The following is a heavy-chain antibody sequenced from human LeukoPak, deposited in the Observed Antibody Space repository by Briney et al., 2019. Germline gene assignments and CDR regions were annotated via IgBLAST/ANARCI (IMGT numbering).Heavy chain of an antibody. D-gene: IGHD6-13*01. Sequence: PSETLSLTCAVSGGSISSSNWWSWVRQPPGKGLEWIGYIYYSGSTNYNPSLKSRVTISVDTSKNQFSLKLSSVTAADTAVYYCARAEQQLPFDYWGQGTLVTVSS. J-gene: IGHJ4*02. V-gene: IGHV4-4*02. CDR3: ARAEQQLPFDY. CDR2: IYYSGST. CDR1: GGSISSSNW.